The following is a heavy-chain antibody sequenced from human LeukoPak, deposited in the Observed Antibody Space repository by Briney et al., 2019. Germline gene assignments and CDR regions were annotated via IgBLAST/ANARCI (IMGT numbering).Heavy chain of an antibody. CDR3: ARQHGYDYGDYFDY. J-gene: IGHJ4*02. CDR1: GDSISSGTHY. V-gene: IGHV4-39*01. CDR2: IYYSGST. D-gene: IGHD4-17*01. Sequence: SETLSLTCDVSGDSISSGTHYWGWIRLPPGKGLEWIASIYYSGSTYYNPSLKGRVTISVDTSKNQFSLKLSSVTAADTAVYYCARQHGYDYGDYFDYWGQGTLVTVSS.